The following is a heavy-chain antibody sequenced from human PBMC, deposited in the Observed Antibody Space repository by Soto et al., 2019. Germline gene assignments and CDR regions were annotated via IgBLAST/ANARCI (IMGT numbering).Heavy chain of an antibody. J-gene: IGHJ6*02. Sequence: QLQLQESGPGLVKPSETLSLTCTVSGGSISSSSYYWGWIRQPPGKGLEWIGSIYYSGSTYYNPYLKSQVTISINTSKNLFSLQLGSVTAADTAVYYCASPQYCSGGSCYSYYYYGMDVWGQGTTVTVSS. V-gene: IGHV4-39*01. CDR1: GGSISSSSYY. D-gene: IGHD2-15*01. CDR3: ASPQYCSGGSCYSYYYYGMDV. CDR2: IYYSGST.